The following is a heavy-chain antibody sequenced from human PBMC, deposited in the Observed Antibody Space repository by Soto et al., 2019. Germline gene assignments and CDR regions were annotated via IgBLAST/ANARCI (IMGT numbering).Heavy chain of an antibody. CDR3: ARVELRFLEWLRNNWFDP. Sequence: ASVKVSCKASGYTFTSYGISWVRQAPGQGLEWMGWISAYNGNTNYAQKLQGRVTMTTDTSTSTAYMELRSLRSDDTAVYYCARVELRFLEWLRNNWFDPWGQGTLVTSPQ. CDR1: GYTFTSYG. CDR2: ISAYNGNT. V-gene: IGHV1-18*01. D-gene: IGHD3-3*01. J-gene: IGHJ5*02.